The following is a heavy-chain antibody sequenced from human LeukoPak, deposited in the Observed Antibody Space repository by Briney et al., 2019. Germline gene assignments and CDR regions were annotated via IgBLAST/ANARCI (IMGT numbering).Heavy chain of an antibody. CDR3: ARGVLAGYDFWSGYFLDV. V-gene: IGHV4-59*01. CDR1: GGSISSYY. CDR2: IYHSGST. D-gene: IGHD3-3*01. J-gene: IGHJ6*04. Sequence: SETLSLTCTVSGGSISSYYWSWIRQPPGKGLEWIGYIYHSGSTYYNPSLKSRVTISVDRSKNQFSLKLSSVTAADTAVYYCARGVLAGYDFWSGYFLDVWGKGTTVTVSS.